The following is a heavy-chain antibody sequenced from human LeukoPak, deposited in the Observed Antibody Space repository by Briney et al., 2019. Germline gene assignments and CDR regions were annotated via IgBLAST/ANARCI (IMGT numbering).Heavy chain of an antibody. Sequence: MSSQTLSLTCAVSGGSISSGGYSWSWIRQPPGKGLEWIGYIYHSGSTYYNPSLKSRVTISVDRSKNQFSLKLSSVTAADTAVYYCARGMSGGYDPTSYYYYGMDVWGQGTTVTVSS. D-gene: IGHD5-12*01. CDR1: GGSISSGGYS. CDR2: IYHSGST. J-gene: IGHJ6*02. CDR3: ARGMSGGYDPTSYYYYGMDV. V-gene: IGHV4-30-2*01.